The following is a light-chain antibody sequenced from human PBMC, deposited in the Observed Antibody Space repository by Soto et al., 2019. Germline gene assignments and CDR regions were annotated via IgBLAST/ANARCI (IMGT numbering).Light chain of an antibody. CDR3: SSYAGSNILV. Sequence: QSALTQPPSASGSPGQSVTISCTGTSSDVGGYNYVSWYQQHPGKAPKLMIYEVSSRPSGVPDRFSGSKSGNTASLTVSGLQAEDEADYYCSSYAGSNILVFGGGTKVT. V-gene: IGLV2-8*01. CDR2: EVS. CDR1: SSDVGGYNY. J-gene: IGLJ2*01.